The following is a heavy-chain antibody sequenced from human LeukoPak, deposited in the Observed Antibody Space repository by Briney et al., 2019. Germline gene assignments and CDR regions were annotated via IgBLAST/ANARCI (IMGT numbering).Heavy chain of an antibody. CDR1: GYTFTSYD. Sequence: ASVKVSCKASGYTFTSYDINWVRQAPGQGLEWMGWINPNTGGTNYAQKFQGRVTMTRDTSISTAYMELSSLRSDDMAVYYCAVLTTVVIGIDYWGQGTLVTVSS. J-gene: IGHJ4*02. CDR2: INPNTGGT. D-gene: IGHD4-23*01. CDR3: AVLTTVVIGIDY. V-gene: IGHV1-2*02.